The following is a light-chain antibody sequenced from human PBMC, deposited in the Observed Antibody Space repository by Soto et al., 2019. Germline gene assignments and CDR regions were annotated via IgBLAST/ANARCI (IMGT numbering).Light chain of an antibody. Sequence: EIVMTQSPAPLSVSPGGRATLSCRASQSISGALAWYQQKPGQAPRLLIYGASTRATSFPARFSGSGSGTDFTLTISSLQSEDFAVYYCQQYNNWPWTFGQGTKVDIK. CDR3: QQYNNWPWT. CDR1: QSISGA. V-gene: IGKV3-15*01. CDR2: GAS. J-gene: IGKJ1*01.